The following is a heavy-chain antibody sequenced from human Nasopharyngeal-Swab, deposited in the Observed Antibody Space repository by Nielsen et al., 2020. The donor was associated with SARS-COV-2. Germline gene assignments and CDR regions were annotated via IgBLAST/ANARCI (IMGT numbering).Heavy chain of an antibody. CDR2: ISYDGSNK. CDR3: AKQWLLGGHIDY. Sequence: GESLKISCVASGFTFSSYGMHWVRQAPGKGLEWVAVISYDGSNKYYADSVKGRFTISRDNSKNTLYLQMNSLRAEDTAVYYCAKQWLLGGHIDYWGQGTLVTVSS. J-gene: IGHJ4*02. CDR1: GFTFSSYG. V-gene: IGHV3-30*18. D-gene: IGHD3-22*01.